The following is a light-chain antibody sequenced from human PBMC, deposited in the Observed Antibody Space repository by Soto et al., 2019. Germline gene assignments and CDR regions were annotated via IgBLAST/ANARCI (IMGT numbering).Light chain of an antibody. Sequence: QSVLTQPPSASGTPGQRVTISCSGSSFKIGIKDVYWYQQLPGTAPRLLIYRDNQRPSGVPDRFSGSKSGTSASLAISGLRSEDEADYYCAAWDDSLRGGVFGGGTQLTVL. CDR1: SFKIGIKD. CDR2: RDN. J-gene: IGLJ3*02. V-gene: IGLV1-47*01. CDR3: AAWDDSLRGGV.